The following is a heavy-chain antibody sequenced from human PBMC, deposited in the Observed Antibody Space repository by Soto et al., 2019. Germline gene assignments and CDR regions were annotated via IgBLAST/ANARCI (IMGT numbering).Heavy chain of an antibody. J-gene: IGHJ4*02. V-gene: IGHV1-18*01. CDR2: ISAYNGNT. CDR1: GYTFTSYG. D-gene: IGHD3-10*01. Sequence: QVQLVQSGAEVKKPGASVKVSCKASGYTFTSYGISWVRQAPGQGLEWMGWISAYNGNTNYAQKLQGRVTMTTDTSTSKDYRELRSIRSDDTAVNYCARNKRAVPNDYWGQGTLVTVSS. CDR3: ARNKRAVPNDY.